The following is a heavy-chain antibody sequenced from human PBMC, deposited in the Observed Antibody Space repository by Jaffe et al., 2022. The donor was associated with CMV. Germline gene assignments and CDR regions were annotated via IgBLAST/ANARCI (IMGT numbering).Heavy chain of an antibody. CDR1: GFTFSSYS. CDR2: ISSSSSYI. D-gene: IGHD6-13*01. Sequence: EVQLVESGGGLVKPGGSLRLSCAASGFTFSSYSMNWVRQAPGKGLEWVSSISSSSSYIYYADSVKGRFTISRDNAKNSLYLQMNSLRAEDTAVYYCASLVAAAGPLNTNWGQGTLVTVSS. CDR3: ASLVAAAGPLNTN. V-gene: IGHV3-21*01. J-gene: IGHJ4*02.